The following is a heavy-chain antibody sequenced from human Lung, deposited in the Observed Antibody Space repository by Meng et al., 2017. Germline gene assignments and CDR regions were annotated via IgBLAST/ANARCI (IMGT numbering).Heavy chain of an antibody. CDR2: INHSGST. Sequence: QGQAPQGRAGLCKPSASLPPTCIASGGAFSDHSWSRIRQPPGKGLECIGEINHSGSTNYNPSLESRATISVDTSQNNLSLKLSSVTAADSAVYYCARGPTTMAHDFDYWGQGTLVTVSS. V-gene: IGHV4-34*01. CDR3: ARGPTTMAHDFDY. CDR1: GGAFSDHS. J-gene: IGHJ4*02. D-gene: IGHD4-11*01.